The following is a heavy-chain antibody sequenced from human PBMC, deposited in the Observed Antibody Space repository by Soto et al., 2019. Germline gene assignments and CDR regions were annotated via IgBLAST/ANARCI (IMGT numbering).Heavy chain of an antibody. J-gene: IGHJ4*02. Sequence: QVQLQESGPGLVKPSQTLSLTCTVSGGSISSGGYYWSWIRQHPGKGLEWIGYIYYSGSTYYNPSLKSRVTISVDTSKNQFSXXXXXXXXXXXXXXXXXXXXXXXXFGVAPSYYWGQGTLVTVSS. CDR2: IYYSGST. V-gene: IGHV4-31*03. CDR3: XXXXXXXXXFGVAPSYY. CDR1: GGSISSGGYY. D-gene: IGHD3-3*01.